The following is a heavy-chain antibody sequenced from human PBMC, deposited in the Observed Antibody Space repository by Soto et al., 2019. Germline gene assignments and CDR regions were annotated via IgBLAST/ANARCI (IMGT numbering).Heavy chain of an antibody. Sequence: EVQLVESGGGLVQPGGSLRLSCAASGFTFSTYWMTWVRQAPGKGLECVANIKEDGRNKNYVDSVKGRFTISRDNAKNSLYLQMNSLRVEDTALYYCARGGSESDYWGQGTLVIVSS. CDR2: IKEDGRNK. V-gene: IGHV3-7*01. J-gene: IGHJ4*02. CDR3: ARGGSESDY. CDR1: GFTFSTYW.